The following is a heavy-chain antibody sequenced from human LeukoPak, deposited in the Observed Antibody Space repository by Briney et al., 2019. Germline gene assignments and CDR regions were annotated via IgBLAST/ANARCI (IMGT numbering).Heavy chain of an antibody. V-gene: IGHV4-39*07. D-gene: IGHD3-9*01. J-gene: IGHJ5*02. CDR2: IYYTGST. CDR1: GGSISSTTYY. Sequence: SETLSLTCTVSGGSISSTTYYWGWIRQTPGKWLEWIGSIYYTGSTYSNPSLRSRVTISIDTSKNQFSLNLSSVTAADTAVYYCARAPGALIPMTINNWFDPWGQGALFP. CDR3: ARAPGALIPMTINNWFDP.